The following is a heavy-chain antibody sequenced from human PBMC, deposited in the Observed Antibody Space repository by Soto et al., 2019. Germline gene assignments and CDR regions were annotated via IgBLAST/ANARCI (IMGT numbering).Heavy chain of an antibody. CDR2: IKHDGSEK. V-gene: IGHV3-7*04. CDR1: GFTFSSYW. D-gene: IGHD5-12*01. Sequence: EVQLVESGGGLVQPGGSLRLSCVASGFTFSSYWMSWVRQAPGKGLEWVASIKHDGSEKNYVDSVKGRFTMSRDNAKXTLSVQMNSLRAEDTAVYYCARGYSDYVPLAAPFDYWGQGTLVTVSS. CDR3: ARGYSDYVPLAAPFDY. J-gene: IGHJ4*02.